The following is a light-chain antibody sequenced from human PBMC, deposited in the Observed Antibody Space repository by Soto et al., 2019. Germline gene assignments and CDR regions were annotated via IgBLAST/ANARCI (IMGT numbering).Light chain of an antibody. Sequence: QTALTQPASVSGSPGQSITISCTGTSSDVGGYNFVSWYQQHPGKVPKLMIFDVNRRPSGVSDRFSGSKSGNTASLTISGLQAEDEGDYYCCSYTSSSTHVFGSGTKVTVL. V-gene: IGLV2-14*03. CDR2: DVN. CDR1: SSDVGGYNF. CDR3: CSYTSSSTHV. J-gene: IGLJ1*01.